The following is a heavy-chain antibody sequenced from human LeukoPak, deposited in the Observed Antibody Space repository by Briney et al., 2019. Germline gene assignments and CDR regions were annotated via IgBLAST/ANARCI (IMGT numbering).Heavy chain of an antibody. D-gene: IGHD3-22*01. V-gene: IGHV3-7*03. J-gene: IGHJ4*02. Sequence: GGSLRLSCAASGFTFNNYWMSWLRQAPGRGLEWVANIDENGSGKWFVDSVKGRFTISRDNAKNSLYLQMSSLRAEDTALYYCARDYYDSSGYLSRQIYYFDYWGQGSLVTVSS. CDR2: IDENGSGK. CDR1: GFTFNNYW. CDR3: ARDYYDSSGYLSRQIYYFDY.